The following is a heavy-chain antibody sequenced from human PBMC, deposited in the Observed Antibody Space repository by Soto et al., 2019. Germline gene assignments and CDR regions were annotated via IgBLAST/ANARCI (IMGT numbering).Heavy chain of an antibody. D-gene: IGHD2-15*01. Sequence: QVQLVQSGAEVKKPGSSVKVSCKASGGTFSSYAINWVRQAPGQGLEWMGGIIPIFGTANYAQKFQGTVTLTADESTSTAYMELRSLRSEDTAVYYCARDPSRDTVVSAGGFDYWGQGKLVTVSS. CDR2: IIPIFGTA. V-gene: IGHV1-69*12. J-gene: IGHJ4*02. CDR1: GGTFSSYA. CDR3: ARDPSRDTVVSAGGFDY.